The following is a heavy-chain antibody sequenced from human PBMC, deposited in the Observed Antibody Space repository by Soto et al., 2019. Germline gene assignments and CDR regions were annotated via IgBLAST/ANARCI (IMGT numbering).Heavy chain of an antibody. D-gene: IGHD6-19*01. CDR2: ISGSSGYT. Sequence: GGSLRLSCAASGFTFSSYAMSWVRQAPGKGLEWVSAISGSSGYTYYADSVKGRFTISRDNAKNSLYLQMNSLRAEDTAVYYCARGFSSGWYVSDAFDIWGQGTMVTVSS. CDR1: GFTFSSYA. J-gene: IGHJ3*02. V-gene: IGHV3-21*01. CDR3: ARGFSSGWYVSDAFDI.